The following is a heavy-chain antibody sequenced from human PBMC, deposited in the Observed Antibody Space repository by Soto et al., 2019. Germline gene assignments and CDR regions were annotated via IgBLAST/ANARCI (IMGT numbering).Heavy chain of an antibody. J-gene: IGHJ6*02. Sequence: QVQLVESGGGVVQPGRSLRLSCEPSGFSFSDCGMHWVRQAPGKGLEWVAAISHDGSNQYYGDSVKGRFSISRDHSNNRLYLQMNNLKVEDSAIYFCAKETRSRAVTATRVNGMDVWGQGTTGTVFS. V-gene: IGHV3-30*18. CDR3: AKETRSRAVTATRVNGMDV. D-gene: IGHD2-21*02. CDR1: GFSFSDCG. CDR2: ISHDGSNQ.